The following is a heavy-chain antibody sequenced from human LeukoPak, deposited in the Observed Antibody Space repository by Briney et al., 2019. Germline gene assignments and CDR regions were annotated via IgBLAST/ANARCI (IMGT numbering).Heavy chain of an antibody. D-gene: IGHD3-22*01. CDR3: ARVKYYDSSGYFPADY. J-gene: IGHJ4*02. CDR2: ITSTSSYM. Sequence: GSLRLSCAASGFTFISYSMNWVRQAPGKGLEWVSSITSTSSYMYYADSVKGRFTISRDNAKNSLYLQMNSLRAEDTAVYYCARVKYYDSSGYFPADYWGQGALVTVSS. CDR1: GFTFISYS. V-gene: IGHV3-21*01.